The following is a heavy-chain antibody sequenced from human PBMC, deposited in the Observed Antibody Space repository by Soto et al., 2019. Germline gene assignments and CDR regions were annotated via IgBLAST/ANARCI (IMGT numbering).Heavy chain of an antibody. Sequence: QVQLVESGGGVVQPGRSLRLSCAASEFTFSSYGMHWVRQAPGKGLEWVAVIWYDGSNKYYADSVKGRFTISRDNSENTLYLQMNSLRAEDTAVYYCAREDYGSGSFDYWGQGTLVTVYS. CDR1: EFTFSSYG. CDR3: AREDYGSGSFDY. D-gene: IGHD3-10*01. CDR2: IWYDGSNK. V-gene: IGHV3-33*01. J-gene: IGHJ4*02.